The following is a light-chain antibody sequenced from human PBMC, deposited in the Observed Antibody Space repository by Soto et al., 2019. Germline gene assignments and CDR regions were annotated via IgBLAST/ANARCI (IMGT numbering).Light chain of an antibody. V-gene: IGKV1-5*03. CDR1: QSVDTC. CDR3: QQFNRYPWT. Sequence: DIQMTQSPSTLSASLGDRVTITCRASQSVDTCLVWYQQKAGTAPHLLIYKASSLKTGVPSRFSGRGSVTEFPINISSQQADDFANYYYQQFNRYPWTFGQGTKVEIK. CDR2: KAS. J-gene: IGKJ1*01.